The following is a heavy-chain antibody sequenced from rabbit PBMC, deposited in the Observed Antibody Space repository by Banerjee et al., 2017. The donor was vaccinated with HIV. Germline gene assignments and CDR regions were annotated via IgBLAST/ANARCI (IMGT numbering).Heavy chain of an antibody. Sequence: QEQLEESGGGLVKPEGSLTLTCKASGFSFSSRYWICWVRQAPGKGLEWIGCMNAGTSGGSYYARWATGRFTISKTSSTTVTLQMTSLTAADTATYFCARDGSGWGASFNLWGPGTLVTVS. CDR2: MNAGTSGGS. D-gene: IGHD4-1*01. J-gene: IGHJ4*01. CDR1: GFSFSSRYW. V-gene: IGHV1S45*01. CDR3: ARDGSGWGASFNL.